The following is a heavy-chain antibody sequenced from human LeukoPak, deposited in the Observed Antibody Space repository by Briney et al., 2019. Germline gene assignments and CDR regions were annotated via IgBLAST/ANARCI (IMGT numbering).Heavy chain of an antibody. D-gene: IGHD1-26*01. V-gene: IGHV3-23*01. CDR1: GFTFSSYA. J-gene: IGHJ4*02. CDR2: ISGTGGST. CDR3: ASQDSGSQVGGYYFDY. Sequence: GGSLRLSGAASGFTFSSYAMSWVRQAPGKGLEWVSTISGTGGSTYYADSVKGSFTISRNNSKNTVYIQMNSLSAEDTDVYYCASQDSGSQVGGYYFDYWGQGTLVTVSS.